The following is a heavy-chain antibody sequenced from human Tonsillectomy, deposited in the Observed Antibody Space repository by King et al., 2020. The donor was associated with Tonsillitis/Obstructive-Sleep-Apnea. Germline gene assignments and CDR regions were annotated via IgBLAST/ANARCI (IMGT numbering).Heavy chain of an antibody. V-gene: IGHV4-59*01. D-gene: IGHD2-2*02. CDR3: ARGIVVVPAAIRADWFDP. CDR1: GGSISSYY. Sequence: QLQESGPGLVKPSETLSLTCTVSGGSISSYYWSWIRQPPGKGLEWIGYIYYSGSTNYNPSLKSRVTISVDTSKNQFSLKLSSVTAADTAVYYCARGIVVVPAAIRADWFDPCGQGTLVTVSS. J-gene: IGHJ5*02. CDR2: IYYSGST.